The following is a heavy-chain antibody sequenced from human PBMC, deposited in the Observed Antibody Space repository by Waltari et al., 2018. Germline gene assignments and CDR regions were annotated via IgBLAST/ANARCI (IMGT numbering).Heavy chain of an antibody. CDR1: GGSISSGSYY. CDR3: ARVGRTYYYGSGSN. V-gene: IGHV4-61*02. Sequence: QVQLQESGPGLVKPSQTLSLTCTVSGGSISSGSYYWSWIRQPAGKGLEWIGRIYTSGSTNYNPSLKSRVTISVDTSKNQFSLKLSSVTAADTAVYYCARVGRTYYYGSGSNWGQGTLVTVSS. D-gene: IGHD3-10*01. CDR2: IYTSGST. J-gene: IGHJ4*02.